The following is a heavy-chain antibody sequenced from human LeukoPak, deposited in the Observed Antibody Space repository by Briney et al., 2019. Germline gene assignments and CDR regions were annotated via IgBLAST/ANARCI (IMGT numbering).Heavy chain of an antibody. CDR2: ITGSGDNT. D-gene: IGHD3-22*01. Sequence: GGSLRLSCAASGFTFSSYAMSWVRQAPGKGLDWVSTITGSGDNTYYADPVKGRFTISRGNSKNTMYLQMNSLRVEDTAVYFCAKDLNSDYYDSRGYYAYFDYWGQGTLVTASS. V-gene: IGHV3-23*01. CDR3: AKDLNSDYYDSRGYYAYFDY. J-gene: IGHJ4*02. CDR1: GFTFSSYA.